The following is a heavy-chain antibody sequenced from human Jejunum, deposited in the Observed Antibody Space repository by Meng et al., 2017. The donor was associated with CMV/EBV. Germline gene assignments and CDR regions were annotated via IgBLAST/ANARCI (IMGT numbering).Heavy chain of an antibody. CDR3: ARDSYHYGSSTYNWFDP. CDR2: IHHSGTT. J-gene: IGHJ5*02. D-gene: IGHD3-10*01. V-gene: IGHV4-59*01. Sequence: FISSYWGSWIRQSPGKGLEWIGYIHHSGTTNRNPSLRSRAIMSVDTSNNQFSLKLTSVTAADTAVYYCARDSYHYGSSTYNWFDPWGQGILVTVSS. CDR1: FISSYW.